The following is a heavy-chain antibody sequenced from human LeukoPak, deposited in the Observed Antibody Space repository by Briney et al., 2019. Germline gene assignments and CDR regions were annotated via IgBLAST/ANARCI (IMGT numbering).Heavy chain of an antibody. J-gene: IGHJ5*02. CDR3: ARDRSKGAYCGGDCYSWFDP. V-gene: IGHV1-69*04. CDR1: GGTFSSYA. CDR2: IIPILGIA. Sequence: SVKVSCKASGGTFSSYAISWVRQAPGQGLEWMGRIIPILGIANYAQKFQGRVTITADKSTSTAYMELSSLRSEDTAVYYCARDRSKGAYCGGDCYSWFDPWGQGTLVTVSS. D-gene: IGHD2-21*02.